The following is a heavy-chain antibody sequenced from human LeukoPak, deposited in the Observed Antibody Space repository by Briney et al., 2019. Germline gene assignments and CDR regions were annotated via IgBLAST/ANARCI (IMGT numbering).Heavy chain of an antibody. CDR1: GYSISSGYY. CDR2: IYHSGST. Sequence: SETLSFTCAVSGYSISSGYYWGWIRQPPGKWLEWIGSIYHSGSTYYNPSLKSRVTISVDASKNQFSLKLSSVTAADTAVYYCALFDGGYWGQGTLVTVSS. V-gene: IGHV4-38-2*01. CDR3: ALFDGGY. D-gene: IGHD2-15*01. J-gene: IGHJ4*02.